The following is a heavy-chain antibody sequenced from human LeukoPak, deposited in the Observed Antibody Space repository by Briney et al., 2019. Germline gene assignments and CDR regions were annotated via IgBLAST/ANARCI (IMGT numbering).Heavy chain of an antibody. J-gene: IGHJ3*02. V-gene: IGHV1-69*05. Sequence: ASVEVSCKASGGTFSSYAISWVRQAPGQGLEWMGGIIPIFGTANYAQKFQGRVTITTDESTSTAYMELSSLRSEDTAVYYCARDSPYDSSGYADAFDIWGQGTMVTVSS. CDR3: ARDSPYDSSGYADAFDI. D-gene: IGHD3-22*01. CDR1: GGTFSSYA. CDR2: IIPIFGTA.